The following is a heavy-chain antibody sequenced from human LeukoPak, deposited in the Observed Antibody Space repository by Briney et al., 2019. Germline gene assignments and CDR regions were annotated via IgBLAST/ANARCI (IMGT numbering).Heavy chain of an antibody. CDR2: ISAYNGNT. J-gene: IGHJ6*02. CDR1: GYTFTSYG. Sequence: GASVTVSCKSSGYTFTSYGISWVRQAPGQGLEWMGWISAYNGNTNYAQKLQGRVTMTTDTSTSTAYMELRSLRSDDTALYYCARDWIAAARGPYGMDVWGQGTTVTVSS. CDR3: ARDWIAAARGPYGMDV. D-gene: IGHD6-13*01. V-gene: IGHV1-18*01.